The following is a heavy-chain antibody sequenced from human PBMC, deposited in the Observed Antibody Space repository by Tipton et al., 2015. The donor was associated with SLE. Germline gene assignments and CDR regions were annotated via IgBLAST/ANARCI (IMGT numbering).Heavy chain of an antibody. Sequence: TLSLTCTVSGFSISSGYFWGWIRQSPEKGLEWIGSISHSGNIYYNPSLKSRVTISMDTSRNQFSLNLDSVTAADTALYYCARGERSSMPDYWGQGTLVTVSS. CDR2: ISHSGNI. CDR3: ARGERSSMPDY. D-gene: IGHD2-2*01. CDR1: GFSISSGYF. V-gene: IGHV4-38-2*02. J-gene: IGHJ4*02.